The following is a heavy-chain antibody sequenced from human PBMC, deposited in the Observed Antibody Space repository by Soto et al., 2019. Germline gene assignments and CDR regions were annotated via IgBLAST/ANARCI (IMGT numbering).Heavy chain of an antibody. CDR1: GFSLRDHA. CDR3: GRTYTGG. Sequence: PGGSLRLSCAASGFSLRDHALSWVRQAAGGGLEWVSGISGSEDRTNYADFVRGRFIISKDRAKNTLCLDMSGLRVDDTAVYFCGRTYTGGWGQGTLVTVSS. V-gene: IGHV3-23*01. CDR2: ISGSEDRT. J-gene: IGHJ4*02. D-gene: IGHD3-10*01.